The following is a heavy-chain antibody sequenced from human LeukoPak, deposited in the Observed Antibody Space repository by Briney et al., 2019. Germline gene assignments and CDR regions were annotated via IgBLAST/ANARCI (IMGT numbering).Heavy chain of an antibody. Sequence: ASVKVSCKASGFTFTSSAVQWVRQAPGQGPEWMGRIDPNDGGTNYAQEFQGWVTMTRDTSISTAYMELSRLRSDDTAVYYCARQGLRYFDWLLFGYWGQGTLVTVSS. CDR1: GFTFTSSA. V-gene: IGHV1-2*04. CDR2: IDPNDGGT. CDR3: ARQGLRYFDWLLFGY. D-gene: IGHD3-9*01. J-gene: IGHJ4*02.